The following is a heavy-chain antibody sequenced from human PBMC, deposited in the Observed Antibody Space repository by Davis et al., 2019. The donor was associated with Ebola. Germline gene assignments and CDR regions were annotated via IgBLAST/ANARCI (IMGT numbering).Heavy chain of an antibody. V-gene: IGHV1-2*02. D-gene: IGHD6-13*01. Sequence: ASVKVSCKASGYTFTGYYMHWVRQAPGQGLEWMGWINPNSGGTNYAQKFQGRVTMTRDTSISTAYMELSRLRSDDTAVYYCARTLPETIDGSSGAFDYWGQGTLVTVSS. J-gene: IGHJ4*02. CDR1: GYTFTGYY. CDR3: ARTLPETIDGSSGAFDY. CDR2: INPNSGGT.